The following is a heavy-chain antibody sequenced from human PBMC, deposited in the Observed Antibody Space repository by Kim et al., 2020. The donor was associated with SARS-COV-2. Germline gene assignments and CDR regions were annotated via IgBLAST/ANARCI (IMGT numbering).Heavy chain of an antibody. CDR1: GFTFSSYP. CDR2: ISYDGSNK. CDR3: ARFPIYDYGDIIPQAI. D-gene: IGHD4-17*01. J-gene: IGHJ3*02. V-gene: IGHV3-30*04. Sequence: GGSLRLSCAASGFTFSSYPMHWVRQAPGKGLEWVAVISYDGSNKYYADSVKGRFTTSRDNSKNTLYLQMNSLRAEDTAVYYCARFPIYDYGDIIPQAIWGQVTMVTVSS.